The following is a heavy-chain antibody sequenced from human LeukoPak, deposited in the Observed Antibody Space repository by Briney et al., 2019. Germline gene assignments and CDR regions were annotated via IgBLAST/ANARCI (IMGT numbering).Heavy chain of an antibody. D-gene: IGHD6-6*01. CDR1: GFILSRYE. CDR2: ISSRCSAI. J-gene: IGHJ4*02. Sequence: GGSLSLFCAPSGFILSRYEMICVRQAPGEALEWVLKISSRCSAIYYADSVKGRFTISRDNAKSTLYLQMNRLRAEDTAVYYCARGGRLGYWGQGTLVTVSS. CDR3: ARGGRLGY. V-gene: IGHV3-48*03.